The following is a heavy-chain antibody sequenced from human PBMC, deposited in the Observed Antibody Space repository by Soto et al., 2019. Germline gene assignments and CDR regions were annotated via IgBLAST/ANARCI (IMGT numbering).Heavy chain of an antibody. J-gene: IGHJ3*02. CDR3: ARDQDRWAPTANAFDI. Sequence: QVQLVESGGGVVQPGRSLRLSCAASGFTFSSYAMHWVRQAPGQGLEWVAVISYDGSNKYYADSVKGRFTISRDNSKNTLYLQMNSIRDEDTAVYYCARDQDRWAPTANAFDIWGQGTMVTVSS. V-gene: IGHV3-30-3*01. D-gene: IGHD1-26*01. CDR2: ISYDGSNK. CDR1: GFTFSSYA.